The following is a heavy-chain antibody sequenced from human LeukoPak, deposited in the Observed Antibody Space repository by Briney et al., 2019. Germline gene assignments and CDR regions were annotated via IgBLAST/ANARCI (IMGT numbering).Heavy chain of an antibody. CDR3: ARGNLVAATPFDY. Sequence: PSETLSLTCAVYGGSFSGYYWSWIRQPPGKGLEWIGEINHSGSTNYDPSLKSRVTISVDTSKNQFSLKLSSVTAADTAVYYCARGNLVAATPFDYWGQGTLATVSS. V-gene: IGHV4-34*01. CDR2: INHSGST. CDR1: GGSFSGYY. D-gene: IGHD2-15*01. J-gene: IGHJ4*02.